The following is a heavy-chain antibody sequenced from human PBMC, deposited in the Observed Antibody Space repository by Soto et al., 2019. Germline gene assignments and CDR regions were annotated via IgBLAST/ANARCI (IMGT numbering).Heavy chain of an antibody. CDR2: INPNSGGT. CDR1: GYTFTGYF. D-gene: IGHD3-10*01. CDR3: ARGFSPYGSGVGDY. Sequence: QVQLVQSGAEVKKPGASVKVSCKASGYTFTGYFIHWVRQAPGQGLEWMGWINPNSGGTKYAQKLQGWVTMTSDTSISTAYMELSRLRSDDTAVYYCARGFSPYGSGVGDYWGQGTLVTVSS. J-gene: IGHJ4*02. V-gene: IGHV1-2*04.